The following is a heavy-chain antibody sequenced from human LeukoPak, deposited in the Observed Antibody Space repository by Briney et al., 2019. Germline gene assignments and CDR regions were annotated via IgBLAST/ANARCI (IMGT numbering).Heavy chain of an antibody. Sequence: PGRSLRLSCAASGFTFSSYGMHWVRQAPGKGLEWVAVIWYDGSNKYYADSVKGRFTISRDNSKNTLYLQMNSLRAEDTAVYYCARDLGSSSYYYYYYGMDVWGQGTTVTVSS. CDR3: ARDLGSSSYYYYYYGMDV. J-gene: IGHJ6*02. V-gene: IGHV3-33*01. D-gene: IGHD6-13*01. CDR1: GFTFSSYG. CDR2: IWYDGSNK.